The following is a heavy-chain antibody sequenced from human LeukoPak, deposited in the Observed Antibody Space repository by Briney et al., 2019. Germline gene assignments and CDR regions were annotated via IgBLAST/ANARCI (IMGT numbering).Heavy chain of an antibody. CDR1: GGSFSGYY. Sequence: SETLSLTCAVYGGSFSGYYWSWIRQPPGKGLEWIGEINHSGSTNYNPSLKSRVTISVDTSKNQFSLKLSSVTAADTAVYYCARGGRITIFSFDYWGQGTLVTVSS. J-gene: IGHJ4*02. V-gene: IGHV4-34*01. D-gene: IGHD3-9*01. CDR2: INHSGST. CDR3: ARGGRITIFSFDY.